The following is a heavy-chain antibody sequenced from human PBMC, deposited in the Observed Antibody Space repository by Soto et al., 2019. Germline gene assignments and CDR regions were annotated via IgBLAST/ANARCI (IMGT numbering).Heavy chain of an antibody. CDR3: ARLEVRGYYYYGMDV. J-gene: IGHJ6*02. D-gene: IGHD1-1*01. Sequence: GESLKISCKGSGYSFTSYWISWVRQMPGKGLEWMGRIDPSDSYTNYSPSFQGHVTISADKSISTAYLQWSSLKASDTAMYYCARLEVRGYYYYGMDVWGQGTTVTVSS. V-gene: IGHV5-10-1*01. CDR2: IDPSDSYT. CDR1: GYSFTSYW.